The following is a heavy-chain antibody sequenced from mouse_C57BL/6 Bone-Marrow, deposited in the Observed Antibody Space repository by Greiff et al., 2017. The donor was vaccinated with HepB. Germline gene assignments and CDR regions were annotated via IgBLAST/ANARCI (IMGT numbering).Heavy chain of an antibody. V-gene: IGHV1-4*01. CDR2: INPSSGYT. CDR3: ARSGCGSSCGVMDY. Sequence: QVHVKQSGAELVRPGASVKLSCKASGYTFTSYTMHWVKQRPGQGLEWIGYINPSSGYTKYNQKFKDKATMTADKSSSTAYMQLSSLTSEDSAVYYCARSGCGSSCGVMDYWGQGTTVTDSS. CDR1: GYTFTSYT. J-gene: IGHJ4*01. D-gene: IGHD1-1*01.